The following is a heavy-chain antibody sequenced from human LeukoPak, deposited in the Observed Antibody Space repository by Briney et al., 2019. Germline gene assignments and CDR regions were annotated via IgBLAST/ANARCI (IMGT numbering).Heavy chain of an antibody. D-gene: IGHD3-10*01. CDR3: ARDVYGSGSH. V-gene: IGHV4-59*12. CDR1: GGSISSYY. J-gene: IGHJ4*02. Sequence: PSETLSLTCTVSGGSISSYYWSWIRQPPGKGLEWIGYIYYSGSTNYNPSLKSRVTISVDTSKNQFSLKLSSVTAADTAVYYCARDVYGSGSHWGQGTLVTVSS. CDR2: IYYSGST.